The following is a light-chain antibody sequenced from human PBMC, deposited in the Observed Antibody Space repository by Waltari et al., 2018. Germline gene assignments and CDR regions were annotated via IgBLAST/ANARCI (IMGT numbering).Light chain of an antibody. V-gene: IGKV3-11*01. CDR1: QSVNNY. J-gene: IGKJ3*01. CDR3: QQRNIWSPN. Sequence: EIVLTQSPATLSLSPGERATLSCRASQSVNNYLAWYQQKPGQAPRLLIYDVSNRATGIPARFSGSESGTDFTLTISRLEPEDFAIYYCQQRNIWSPNFGPGTRVEIK. CDR2: DVS.